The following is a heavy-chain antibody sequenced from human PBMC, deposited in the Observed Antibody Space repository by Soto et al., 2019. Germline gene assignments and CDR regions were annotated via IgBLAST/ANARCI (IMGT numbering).Heavy chain of an antibody. Sequence: SETLSLTCAVYGGSFSGYYWSWIRQPPGKGLEWIGEINHSGSTNYNPSLKSRVTISVDTSKNQFSLKLTSVTAADTAVYYCARRGYYYDSSGDPNDVWGQGTIVTVS. V-gene: IGHV4-34*01. J-gene: IGHJ3*01. CDR2: INHSGST. D-gene: IGHD3-22*01. CDR1: GGSFSGYY. CDR3: ARRGYYYDSSGDPNDV.